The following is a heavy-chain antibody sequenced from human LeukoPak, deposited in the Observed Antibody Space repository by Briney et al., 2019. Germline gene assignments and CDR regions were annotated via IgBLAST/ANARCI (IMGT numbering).Heavy chain of an antibody. J-gene: IGHJ3*02. Sequence: ASVKVSCKASGYTFTSYGISWVRQAPGQGLERMGWISAYNGNTNYAQKLQGRVTMTTDTSTSTAYMELRSLRSDDTAVYYCARRTVLYSSGWYGGDAFDIWGQGTMVTVSS. D-gene: IGHD6-19*01. CDR1: GYTFTSYG. V-gene: IGHV1-18*01. CDR3: ARRTVLYSSGWYGGDAFDI. CDR2: ISAYNGNT.